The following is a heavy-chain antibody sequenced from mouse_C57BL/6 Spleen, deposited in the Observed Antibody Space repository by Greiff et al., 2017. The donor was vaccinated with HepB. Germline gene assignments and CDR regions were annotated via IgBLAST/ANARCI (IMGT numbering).Heavy chain of an antibody. CDR2: ISYDGSN. V-gene: IGHV3-6*01. CDR3: AREVHGYDGYYFDY. CDR1: GYSITSGYY. D-gene: IGHD2-2*01. J-gene: IGHJ2*01. Sequence: EVKLQESGPGLVKPSQSLSLTCSVTGYSITSGYYWNWIRQFPGNKLEWMGYISYDGSNNYNPSLKNRISITRDTSKNPFFLKLNSVTTEDTATYYCAREVHGYDGYYFDYWGQGTTLTVSS.